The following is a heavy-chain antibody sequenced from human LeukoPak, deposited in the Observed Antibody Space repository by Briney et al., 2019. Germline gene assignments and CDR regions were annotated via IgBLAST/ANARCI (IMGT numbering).Heavy chain of an antibody. D-gene: IGHD2-21*02. V-gene: IGHV4-39*01. Sequence: PSETLSLTCTLSGGSISSSSYYWGWIRQPPGKGLEWIGSIYYSGSTYYNPSLKSRVTISVDTSKNQFSLKLSSVTAADTAVYYSARRREEYCGGYSLYYFSYWGQGTLVTVSS. CDR1: GGSISSSSYY. CDR3: ARRREEYCGGYSLYYFSY. J-gene: IGHJ4*02. CDR2: IYYSGST.